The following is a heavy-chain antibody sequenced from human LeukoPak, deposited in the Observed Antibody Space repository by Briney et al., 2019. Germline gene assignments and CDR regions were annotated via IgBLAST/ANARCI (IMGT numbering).Heavy chain of an antibody. V-gene: IGHV3-48*03. Sequence: GGSLRLSCAASGFTFSTYEMNWVRQAPGKGLEWVSYISSSSSTIYYADSVKGRFTISRDNAKNSLYLQMNSLRAEDTAVYYCARDRYYGSGSYYRPYYMDVWGKGTTVTISS. CDR1: GFTFSTYE. CDR2: ISSSSSTI. D-gene: IGHD3-10*01. J-gene: IGHJ6*03. CDR3: ARDRYYGSGSYYRPYYMDV.